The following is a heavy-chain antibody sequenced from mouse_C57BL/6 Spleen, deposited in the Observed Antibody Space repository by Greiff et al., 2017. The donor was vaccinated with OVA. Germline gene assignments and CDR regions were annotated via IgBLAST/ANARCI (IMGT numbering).Heavy chain of an antibody. D-gene: IGHD2-1*01. V-gene: IGHV1-52*01. CDR3: ARGDYANPFDY. CDR2: IDPSDSET. J-gene: IGHJ2*01. Sequence: QVQLQQPGAELVRPGSSVKLSCKASGYTFTSYWMHWVKQRPIQGLEWIGNIDPSDSETHYNQKFKDKATLTVDKSSSTAYMQLSSLTSEDSAVYYCARGDYANPFDYWGQGTTLTFSS. CDR1: GYTFTSYW.